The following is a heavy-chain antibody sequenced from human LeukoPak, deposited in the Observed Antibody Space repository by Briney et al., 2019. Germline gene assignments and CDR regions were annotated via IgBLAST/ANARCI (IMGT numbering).Heavy chain of an antibody. V-gene: IGHV4-34*01. CDR2: INHSGAS. CDR1: GGSFSGYY. Sequence: SETLSLTCAVYGGSFSGYYWSWIRLPPGKGLEWIGEINHSGASNYNSSLKSRVTMSVDTSKNQFSLKLSSVTAADTAVYYCASLSRRLYGDYPPWGQGTLVTVSS. D-gene: IGHD4-17*01. CDR3: ASLSRRLYGDYPP. J-gene: IGHJ5*02.